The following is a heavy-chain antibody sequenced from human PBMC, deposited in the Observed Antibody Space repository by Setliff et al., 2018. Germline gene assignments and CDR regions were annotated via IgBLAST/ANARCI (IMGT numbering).Heavy chain of an antibody. CDR1: GYTFTSYG. CDR2: ISAYNGNT. Sequence: ASVKVSCKASGYTFTSYGISWVRQAPGQGLEWMGWISAYNGNTNYAQKLQGRVTMTTDTSTSTAYMELRSLRSDDTAVYYCARANGYSNGWYFYYYGMDVWGQGTTVTVSS. CDR3: ARANGYSNGWYFYYYGMDV. D-gene: IGHD6-19*01. V-gene: IGHV1-18*01. J-gene: IGHJ6*02.